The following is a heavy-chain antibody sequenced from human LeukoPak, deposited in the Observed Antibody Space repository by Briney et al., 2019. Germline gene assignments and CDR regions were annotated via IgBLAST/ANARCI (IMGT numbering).Heavy chain of an antibody. D-gene: IGHD3-3*01. J-gene: IGHJ6*03. CDR2: IYHSGST. CDR1: GYSISSGYY. Sequence: SETLSLTCAVSGYSISSGYYWGWIRPPPGKGLEWIGIIYHSGSTYYNPSLKSRVTISVDTSKNQFSLKLSSVTAADTAVYYCARFGDRYDFWSGGIYMDVWGKGTTVTVSS. CDR3: ARFGDRYDFWSGGIYMDV. V-gene: IGHV4-38-2*01.